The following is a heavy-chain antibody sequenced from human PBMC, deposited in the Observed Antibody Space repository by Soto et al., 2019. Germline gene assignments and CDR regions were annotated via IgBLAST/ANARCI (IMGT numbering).Heavy chain of an antibody. CDR1: GFTFSKFA. V-gene: IGHV3-64*01. D-gene: IGHD3-16*01. CDR2: ISNTGGGT. Sequence: EVQLVESGGGLVQPGGSLRLSCVASGFTFSKFAMHWVRQAPGKGLEYVSAISNTGGGTYYANSVKGRFTISRDNSKNTLYLQMGSLRPEDMAVYYCARRGGGFDYWGQGTLVTVSS. CDR3: ARRGGGFDY. J-gene: IGHJ4*02.